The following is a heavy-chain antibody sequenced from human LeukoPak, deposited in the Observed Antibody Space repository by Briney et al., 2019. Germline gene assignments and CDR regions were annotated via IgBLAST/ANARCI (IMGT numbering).Heavy chain of an antibody. V-gene: IGHV3-23*01. D-gene: IGHD6-19*01. CDR3: ARRLYSSGWFLDY. CDR1: GFTLRSYA. J-gene: IGHJ4*02. Sequence: PGGSLRLSCSASGFTLRSYALIWVRQAPGKGLEWVSGISGSGDTTQYADSVKGRFSISRGNSKNTLYLQMNSLRGEDTAMYFCARRLYSSGWFLDYWGQGSLVTVSS. CDR2: ISGSGDTT.